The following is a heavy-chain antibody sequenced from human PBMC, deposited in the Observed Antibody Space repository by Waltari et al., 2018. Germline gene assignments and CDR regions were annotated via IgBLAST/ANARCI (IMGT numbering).Heavy chain of an antibody. CDR1: GGPFRSYA. J-gene: IGHJ6*02. CDR3: ARELIDPHGALSGMDV. D-gene: IGHD2-21*01. Sequence: QVQLVQSGAEVKKPGSSVKVSCKASGGPFRSYAISWVRQAPGQGLEWMGGIIPILGIANYAQKYQGRVTITADKSTSTAYMELSSLRSEDTAVYYCARELIDPHGALSGMDVWGQGTTVTVSS. CDR2: IIPILGIA. V-gene: IGHV1-69*10.